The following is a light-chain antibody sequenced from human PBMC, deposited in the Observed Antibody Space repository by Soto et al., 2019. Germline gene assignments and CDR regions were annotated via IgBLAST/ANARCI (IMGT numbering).Light chain of an antibody. V-gene: IGKV3-20*01. CDR3: QQYGSSPIT. Sequence: EIVLTQSPRTLSLSPGERATLSCRASQSVNTNYLAWYQQKSGQAPRLLIYGASSRATGIPDRFSGSGSGTDFTLTISRLEPEDFAAYFCQQYGSSPITFGQGTRLEIK. CDR2: GAS. CDR1: QSVNTNY. J-gene: IGKJ5*01.